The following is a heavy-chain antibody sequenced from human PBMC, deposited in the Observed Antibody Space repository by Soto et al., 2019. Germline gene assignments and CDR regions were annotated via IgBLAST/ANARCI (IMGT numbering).Heavy chain of an antibody. D-gene: IGHD3-16*02. V-gene: IGHV2-26*01. J-gene: IGHJ2*01. CDR1: GFSLSNARMG. CDR3: ARFYVWGRYRQRRSYWYCDL. CDR2: IFSNDEK. Sequence: QVTLKESGPVLVKPTETLTLTCTVSGFSLSNARMGVSWIRQPPGKALEWLAHIFSNDEKSYSTSLKSRLTISKDTSKSQVVLTMINMDPVDTATYYCARFYVWGRYRQRRSYWYCDLWGRGTLVTVSS.